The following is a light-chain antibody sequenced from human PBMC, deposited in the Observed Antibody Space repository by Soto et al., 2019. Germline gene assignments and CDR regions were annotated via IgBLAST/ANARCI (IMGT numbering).Light chain of an antibody. Sequence: EIVLTQSPDTLSLSPGERATLSCRASQNVSSSSLAWYQQKPGQAPRLLIYSASSRATGIPDRFTGSGSGTDFTLTISRLEPEDFAVYYCQQYDTSPVTFGQGTKLEIK. CDR1: QNVSSSS. CDR2: SAS. J-gene: IGKJ2*01. V-gene: IGKV3-20*01. CDR3: QQYDTSPVT.